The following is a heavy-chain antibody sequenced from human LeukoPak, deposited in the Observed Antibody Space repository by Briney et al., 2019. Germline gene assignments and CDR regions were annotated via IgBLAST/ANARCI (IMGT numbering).Heavy chain of an antibody. D-gene: IGHD6-6*01. CDR3: ARSSIAARGWFDP. J-gene: IGHJ5*02. CDR2: IKQDGSEK. V-gene: IGHV3-7*05. Sequence: PGGSLRLSCAASGFTFSSYWMSWVRQAPGKGLEWVANIKQDGSEKYYLDSVKGRFTISRDNAKNSLYLQMNSLRAEDTAVYYCARSSIAARGWFDPWGQGTLVTVSS. CDR1: GFTFSSYW.